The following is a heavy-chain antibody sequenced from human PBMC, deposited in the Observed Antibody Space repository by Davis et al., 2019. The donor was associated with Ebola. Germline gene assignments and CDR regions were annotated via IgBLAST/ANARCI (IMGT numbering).Heavy chain of an antibody. Sequence: GESLKISCAASGFTFSSYGMHWVRQAPGKGLEWVAVIWYDGSNKYYADSVKGRFTISRDNSKNTLYLQMHSLGVEDTAVYYCARDGSIFGVLIPNFGLDVWGQGTTVTVSS. CDR3: ARDGSIFGVLIPNFGLDV. J-gene: IGHJ6*02. CDR2: IWYDGSNK. CDR1: GFTFSSYG. D-gene: IGHD3-3*01. V-gene: IGHV3-33*01.